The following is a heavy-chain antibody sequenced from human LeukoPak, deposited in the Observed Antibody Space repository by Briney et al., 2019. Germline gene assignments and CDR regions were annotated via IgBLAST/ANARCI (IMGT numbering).Heavy chain of an antibody. CDR2: IYYSGST. J-gene: IGHJ5*02. CDR1: GGSISSGSYY. D-gene: IGHD3-10*01. CDR3: ARLVITMVRGSNWFDP. V-gene: IGHV4-39*01. Sequence: SETLSLTCTVSGGSISSGSYYWGWIRQPPGKGLEWIGSIYYSGSTYYNPSLKSRVTISVDMSKNQFSLKLSSVTAADTAVYYCARLVITMVRGSNWFDPWGQGTLVTVSS.